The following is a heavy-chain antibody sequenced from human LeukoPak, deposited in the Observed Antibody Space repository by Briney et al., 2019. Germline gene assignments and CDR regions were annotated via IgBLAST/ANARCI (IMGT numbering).Heavy chain of an antibody. CDR2: IIPIFGTA. V-gene: IGHV1-69*05. J-gene: IGHJ6*03. CDR1: GGTFSSYA. D-gene: IGHD3-3*01. CDR3: ARGVLEWLSNYYMDV. Sequence: SVKVSCKASGGTFSSYAISWVRQAPGQGLEWIGGIIPIFGTANYAQKFQGRVTITTDESTSTAYMELSSLRSEDTAVYYCARGVLEWLSNYYMDVWGKGTTVTVSS.